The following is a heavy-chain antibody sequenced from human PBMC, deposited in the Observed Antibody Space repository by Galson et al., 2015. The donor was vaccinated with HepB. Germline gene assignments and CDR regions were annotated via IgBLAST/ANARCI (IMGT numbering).Heavy chain of an antibody. Sequence: SLRLSCAASGFTFSSYGMHWVRQAPGKGLEWVAVIWYDGSNKYYADSVKGRFTISRDNSKNTLYLQMNSLRAEDTAVYYCARDQYYYDSSGFDYWGQGTLVTVSS. CDR2: IWYDGSNK. J-gene: IGHJ4*02. V-gene: IGHV3-33*01. CDR3: ARDQYYYDSSGFDY. CDR1: GFTFSSYG. D-gene: IGHD3-22*01.